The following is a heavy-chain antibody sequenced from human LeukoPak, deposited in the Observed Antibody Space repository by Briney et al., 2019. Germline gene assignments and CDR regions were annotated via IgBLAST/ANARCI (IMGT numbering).Heavy chain of an antibody. J-gene: IGHJ4*02. CDR1: VYTFTRYG. CDR2: ISALNGKT. CDR3: ARAGTTLLLDY. D-gene: IGHD4-11*01. V-gene: IGHV1-18*01. Sequence: ASVKVSCKASVYTFTRYGIFCVRQAPGQGLRWMGWISALNGKTNYAQNLQGRVTMTTDTSTNTVYLELRSLTSDDTAVYSGARAGTTLLLDYWGQGTLVTVSS.